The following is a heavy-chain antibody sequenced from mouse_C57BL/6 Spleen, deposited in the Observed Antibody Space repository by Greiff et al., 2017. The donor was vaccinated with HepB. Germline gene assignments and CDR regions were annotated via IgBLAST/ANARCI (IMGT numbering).Heavy chain of an antibody. Sequence: QVQLQQSGAELVRPGASVTLSCKASGYTFTDYEMHWVKQTPVHGLEWIGAIDPETGGTAYNQKFKGKAILTADKSSSTAYMELRSLTSEDSAVYYCTNRGSSYVRVWFAYWGQGTLVTVSA. CDR1: GYTFTDYE. J-gene: IGHJ3*01. CDR2: IDPETGGT. V-gene: IGHV1-15*01. CDR3: TNRGSSYVRVWFAY. D-gene: IGHD1-1*01.